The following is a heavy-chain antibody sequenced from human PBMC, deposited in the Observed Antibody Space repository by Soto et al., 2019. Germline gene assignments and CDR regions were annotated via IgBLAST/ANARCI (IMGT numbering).Heavy chain of an antibody. Sequence: GGSLRLSCAASGFTFSSYGMHWVRQAPGKGLEWVAVIWYDGSNKYYADSVKGRFTISRDNSKNTLYLQMNSLRAEDTAVYYCAREHVYDFESYYYYMDVWGKGTTVTVSS. J-gene: IGHJ6*03. CDR1: GFTFSSYG. V-gene: IGHV3-33*01. CDR3: AREHVYDFESYYYYMDV. CDR2: IWYDGSNK. D-gene: IGHD3-3*01.